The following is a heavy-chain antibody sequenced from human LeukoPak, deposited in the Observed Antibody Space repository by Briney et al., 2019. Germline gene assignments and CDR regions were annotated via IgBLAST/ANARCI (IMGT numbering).Heavy chain of an antibody. CDR2: ISSSSSYI. V-gene: IGHV3-21*01. J-gene: IGHJ4*02. CDR1: GYTVSTNY. D-gene: IGHD1-26*01. CDR3: ARGTHEALLVPNSGSYWYY. Sequence: PGGSLRLSCAGSGYTVSTNYMSWVRQAPGKGLEWVSSISSSSSYIYYADSVKGRFTVSRDNAKNSLYLQMNSLRAEDTAVYYCARGTHEALLVPNSGSYWYYWGQGTLVTVSS.